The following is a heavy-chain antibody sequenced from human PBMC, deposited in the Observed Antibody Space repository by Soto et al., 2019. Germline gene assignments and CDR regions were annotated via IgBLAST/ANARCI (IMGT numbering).Heavy chain of an antibody. V-gene: IGHV1-46*01. CDR2: INPSGGST. CDR1: GYTFTSYY. D-gene: IGHD2-21*01. Sequence: GASVKVSCKASGYTFTSYYMHWVRQAPGQGLEWMGIINPSGGSTSYAQKFQGRVTISKDTSKNQVVLTMTNMDPTDTAIYYCARVWIADSFDYWGQGALVTVSS. J-gene: IGHJ4*02. CDR3: ARVWIADSFDY.